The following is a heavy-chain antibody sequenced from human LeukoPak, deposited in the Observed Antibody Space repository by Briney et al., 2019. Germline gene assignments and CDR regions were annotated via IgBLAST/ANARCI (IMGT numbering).Heavy chain of an antibody. V-gene: IGHV4-61*02. CDR3: ARDRSSGWLSD. J-gene: IGHJ4*02. CDR1: GGSISSSSYY. CDR2: IYTSGST. D-gene: IGHD6-19*01. Sequence: DPSETLSLTCTVSGGSISSSSYYWGWIRQPAGKGLEWIGRIYTSGSTNYNPSLKSRVTMSVDTSKNQFSLKLSSVTAADTAVYYCARDRSSGWLSDWGQGTLVTVSS.